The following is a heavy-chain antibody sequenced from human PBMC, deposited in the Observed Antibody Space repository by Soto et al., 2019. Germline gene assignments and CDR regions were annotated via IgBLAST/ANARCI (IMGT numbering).Heavy chain of an antibody. CDR1: GCSINSSY. D-gene: IGHD3-22*01. J-gene: IGHJ4*02. Sequence: QVQLQQSGPGLVKPSETLSLTCTVSGCSINSSYWSWIRQPPGKGLAYIGYIHYSGSTNYNPSPTGRVTLSVDTAKNQVSLKLSSVTAADTAVYYCRRSGGEYVNSGYYGGDFHYWGRGTLVTVST. V-gene: IGHV4-59*01. CDR2: IHYSGST. CDR3: RRSGGEYVNSGYYGGDFHY.